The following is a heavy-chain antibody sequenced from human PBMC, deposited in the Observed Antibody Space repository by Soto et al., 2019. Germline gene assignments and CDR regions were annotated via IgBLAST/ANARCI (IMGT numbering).Heavy chain of an antibody. J-gene: IGHJ6*02. CDR3: AKGRSYYYYYGVDV. CDR2: IIDSGGST. CDR1: GYTFSSYA. Sequence: GGSLRLSCAASGYTFSSYAMSWVRQAPGKGLEWVSDIIDSGGSTYYADSVKGRFTISRDNSKSTLYLQMNSLRAEDTALYYCAKGRSYYYYYGVDVWGQGTTVTVSS. V-gene: IGHV3-23*01.